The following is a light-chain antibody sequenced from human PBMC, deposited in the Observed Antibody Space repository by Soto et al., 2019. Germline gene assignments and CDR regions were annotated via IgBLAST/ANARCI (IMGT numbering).Light chain of an antibody. V-gene: IGKV3-15*01. Sequence: EIVLTQSPATLSASPGERATLSCRASQSVSSNLAWFQQKPGQPPRLLIFRASTRAIGVPVRFSGSGSGTEFTLTITSLQSDDFAVYYCQQYNNWPPEFTFGPGTKVDIK. CDR1: QSVSSN. CDR2: RAS. J-gene: IGKJ3*01. CDR3: QQYNNWPPEFT.